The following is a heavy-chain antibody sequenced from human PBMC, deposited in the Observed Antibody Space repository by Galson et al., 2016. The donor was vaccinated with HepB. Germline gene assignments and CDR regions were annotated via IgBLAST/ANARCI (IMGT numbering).Heavy chain of an antibody. CDR2: ISAYNGNT. D-gene: IGHD1-26*01. Sequence: SVKVSCKASGYTFTTYGINWVRQAPGQGLEWMGWISAYNGNTNYAQKVQGRVTMSTDPSTNTAYMELRSLRSDDTAVYYCASGIVGANADFDYWGQGTLVTVSS. V-gene: IGHV1-18*01. CDR3: ASGIVGANADFDY. CDR1: GYTFTTYG. J-gene: IGHJ4*02.